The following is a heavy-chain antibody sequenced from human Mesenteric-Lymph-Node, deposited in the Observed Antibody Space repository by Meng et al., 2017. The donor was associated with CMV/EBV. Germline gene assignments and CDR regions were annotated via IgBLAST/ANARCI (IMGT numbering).Heavy chain of an antibody. CDR2: ISSGNTI. Sequence: GGSLRLSCAASGFTLSHYYISWIRQAPGKGLEWVSCISSGNTIYYADSVKGRFTISRDSAKNSLYLQMNNLRAEDTAVYYCTRDWGYRPYDYWGQGTLVTVSS. CDR3: TRDWGYRPYDY. J-gene: IGHJ4*02. CDR1: GFTLSHYY. D-gene: IGHD6-13*01. V-gene: IGHV3-11*01.